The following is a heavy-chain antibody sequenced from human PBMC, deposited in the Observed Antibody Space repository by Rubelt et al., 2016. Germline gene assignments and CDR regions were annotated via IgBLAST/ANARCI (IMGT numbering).Heavy chain of an antibody. J-gene: IGHJ4*02. CDR3: ARDDGARLFNY. CDR2: VNTNTGNP. D-gene: IGHD4/OR15-4a*01. V-gene: IGHV7-4-1*02. Sequence: QVQLVQSGSELKKPGASVTVSCKASGYSFTTYAMNWVRQAPGQGLEWMGWVNTNTGNPTYAQGFAGRFVFSLDTSVSTAYLQITSLQAEDTAVYYCARDDGARLFNYWGQGTLVTVSS. CDR1: GYSFTTYA.